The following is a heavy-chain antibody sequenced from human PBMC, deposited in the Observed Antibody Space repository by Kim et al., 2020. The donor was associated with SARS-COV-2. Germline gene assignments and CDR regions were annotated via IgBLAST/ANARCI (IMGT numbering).Heavy chain of an antibody. CDR3: ARNEDDWYFDL. V-gene: IGHV4-34*01. J-gene: IGHJ2*01. CDR2: INHSGST. Sequence: SETLSLTCAVYGGSFSGYYWSWIRQPPGKGLEWIGEINHSGSTNYNPSLKSRVTISVDTSKNQFSLKLSSVTAADTAVYYCARNEDDWYFDLWGRGTLVTVSS. CDR1: GGSFSGYY. D-gene: IGHD2-15*01.